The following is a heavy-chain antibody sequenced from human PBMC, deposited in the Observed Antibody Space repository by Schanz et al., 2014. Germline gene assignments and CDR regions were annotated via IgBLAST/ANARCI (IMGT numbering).Heavy chain of an antibody. Sequence: EVQLVESGGGLVRPGGSLRLSCTTSGLIFSTYTLNWVRQAPGKGLEWISYISFSGNTIYYADSVKGRFTISRDNAKNSFFLQMNRLRAEDTAVYYCATEGPRGTRHPINYYYAMDNWGQGTKVTV. CDR3: ATEGPRGTRHPINYYYAMDN. V-gene: IGHV3-48*01. D-gene: IGHD6-6*01. CDR1: GLIFSTYT. CDR2: ISFSGNTI. J-gene: IGHJ6*02.